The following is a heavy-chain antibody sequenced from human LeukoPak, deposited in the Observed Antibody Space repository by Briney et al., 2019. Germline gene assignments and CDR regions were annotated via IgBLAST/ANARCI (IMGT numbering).Heavy chain of an antibody. CDR2: IKQDGSEK. V-gene: IGHV3-7*01. CDR3: ARGDSMVRGVPYYYGMDV. CDR1: GFTFSSYW. Sequence: PGGSLRLSCAAFGFTFSSYWMSWVRQAPGKGLEWVANIKQDGSEKYYVDSVKGRFTISRDNAKNSLYLQMNSLRAEDTAVYYCARGDSMVRGVPYYYGMDVWGQGTTVTVSS. J-gene: IGHJ6*02. D-gene: IGHD3-10*01.